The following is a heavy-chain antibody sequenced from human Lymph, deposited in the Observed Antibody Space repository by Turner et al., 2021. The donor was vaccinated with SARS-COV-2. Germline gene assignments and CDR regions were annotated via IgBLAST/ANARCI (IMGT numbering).Heavy chain of an antibody. D-gene: IGHD1-26*01. J-gene: IGHJ6*02. CDR1: RYTFTSYD. CDR3: ARGRYSGGGMDV. V-gene: IGHV1-8*02. CDR2: MNPNIGNT. Sequence: QVQLVQSGAEVKKPGASVKVSCKAPRYTFTSYDINWVRQATGQGLEWMGWMNPNIGNTGYAQKFQGRVTMTRNTSISTAYMELSSLRSEDTAVYYCARGRYSGGGMDVWGQGTTVTVSS.